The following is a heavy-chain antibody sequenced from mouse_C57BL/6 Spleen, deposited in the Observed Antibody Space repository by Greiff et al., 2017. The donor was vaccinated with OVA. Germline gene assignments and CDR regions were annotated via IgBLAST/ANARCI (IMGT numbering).Heavy chain of an antibody. Sequence: VQLQQPGAELVRPGSSVKLSCKASGYTFTSYWMDWVKQRPGQGLEWIGNIYPSDSETHYNQKFKDKATLTVDKSSSTAYMQLSSLTSEDSAVYYCARSQLGEDYFDYWGQGTTLTVSS. D-gene: IGHD4-1*02. J-gene: IGHJ2*01. CDR3: ARSQLGEDYFDY. V-gene: IGHV1-61*01. CDR2: IYPSDSET. CDR1: GYTFTSYW.